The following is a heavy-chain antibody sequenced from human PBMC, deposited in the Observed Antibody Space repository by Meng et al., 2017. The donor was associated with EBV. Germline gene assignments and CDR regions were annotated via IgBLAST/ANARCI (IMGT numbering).Heavy chain of an antibody. CDR3: SRDLAGPFDD. V-gene: IGHV3-74*01. CDR1: GFTFIRFW. CDR2: TNEDGGIT. Sequence: VHLVEVGGGPGRLGGAPRCSCAVSGFTFIRFWMHCVRQVPGKGLVWVARTNEDGGITNYADSVKGRFIISRDNTRNTLYLQMNSLRDEDTAVYFCSRDLAGPFDDWGQGTLVTVSS. J-gene: IGHJ4*02.